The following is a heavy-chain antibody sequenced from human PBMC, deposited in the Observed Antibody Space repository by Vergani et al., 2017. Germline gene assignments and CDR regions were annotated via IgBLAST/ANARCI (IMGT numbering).Heavy chain of an antibody. D-gene: IGHD2-15*01. CDR2: ISYDGSNK. J-gene: IGHJ3*02. Sequence: QVQLVESGGGVVQPGRSLRLSCAASGFTFSSYAMHWVRQAPGKGLEWVAVISYDGSNKYYADSVKGRFTISRDNSKNTLYLQMNSLRAEDTAVYYCARDTGQVAATILCAFDIWGQGTMVTVSS. V-gene: IGHV3-30-3*01. CDR1: GFTFSSYA. CDR3: ARDTGQVAATILCAFDI.